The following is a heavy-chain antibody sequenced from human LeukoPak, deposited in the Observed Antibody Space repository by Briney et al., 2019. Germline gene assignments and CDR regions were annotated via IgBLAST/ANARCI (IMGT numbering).Heavy chain of an antibody. CDR1: GYTFTNYD. D-gene: IGHD5-18*01. Sequence: ASVKVSCKASGYTFTNYDISWVRQAPGQGLEWMGWISASNGNTNYAQKLQGRVTMTTDTSTSTAYMELRSLRSDDTAVYYCARDPRILDTAMVTGLFDYWGQGTLVTVSS. CDR3: ARDPRILDTAMVTGLFDY. J-gene: IGHJ4*02. V-gene: IGHV1-18*01. CDR2: ISASNGNT.